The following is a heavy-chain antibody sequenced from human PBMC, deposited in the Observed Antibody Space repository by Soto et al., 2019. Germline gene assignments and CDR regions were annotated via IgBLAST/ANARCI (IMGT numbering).Heavy chain of an antibody. CDR2: IIPIFGTA. V-gene: IGHV1-69*13. CDR1: GGTFSSYA. D-gene: IGHD5-18*01. Sequence: GASVKVSCKASGGTFSSYAISWVRQAPGQGLEWMGGIIPIFGTANYAQKFQGRVTITADESTSTAYMELSSLRSEDTAVYYCASARCGYGYYYYGMDVWEQGTTVTVSS. CDR3: ASARCGYGYYYYGMDV. J-gene: IGHJ6*01.